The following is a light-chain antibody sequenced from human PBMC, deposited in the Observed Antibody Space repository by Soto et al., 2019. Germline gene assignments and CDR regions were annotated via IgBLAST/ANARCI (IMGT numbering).Light chain of an antibody. Sequence: PQSPTTLSVAPGERATLSCRASQSVTNNQFAWFRQKPGQAPRLLIYDASNRATGIPARFSGSGSGTDFTLTISSLEPEDFAVYYCQQRSNWPLTFGQGTRLEI. J-gene: IGKJ5*01. V-gene: IGKV3-11*01. CDR3: QQRSNWPLT. CDR2: DAS. CDR1: QSVTNN.